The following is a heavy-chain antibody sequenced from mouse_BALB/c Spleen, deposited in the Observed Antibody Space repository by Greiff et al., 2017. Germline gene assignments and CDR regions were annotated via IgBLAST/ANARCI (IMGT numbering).Heavy chain of an antibody. CDR2: ISSGGGNT. J-gene: IGHJ2*01. V-gene: IGHV5-9*03. D-gene: IGHD2-4*01. CDR1: GFTFSSYT. Sequence: EVKLVESGGGLVKPGGSLKLSCAASGFTFSSYTMSWVRQTPEKRLEWVATISSGGGNTYYPDSVKGRFTISRDNAKNNLYLQMSSLRSEDTALYYCARYDYDSFDYWGQGTTLTVSS. CDR3: ARYDYDSFDY.